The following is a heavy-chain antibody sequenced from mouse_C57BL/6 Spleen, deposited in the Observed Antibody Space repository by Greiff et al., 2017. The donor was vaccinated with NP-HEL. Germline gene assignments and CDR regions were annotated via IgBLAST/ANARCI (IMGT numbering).Heavy chain of an antibody. CDR1: GYTFTSYW. Sequence: QVQLQQPGAELVMPGASVKLSCKASGYTFTSYWMHWVKQRPGQGLEWIGEIDPSDSYTNYNQKFKGKSTLTVDKSSSTAYMQLSSLTSEDSAVYYCARRRALYYGSSYDAMDYWGQGTSVTVSS. J-gene: IGHJ4*01. V-gene: IGHV1-69*01. CDR3: ARRRALYYGSSYDAMDY. D-gene: IGHD1-1*01. CDR2: IDPSDSYT.